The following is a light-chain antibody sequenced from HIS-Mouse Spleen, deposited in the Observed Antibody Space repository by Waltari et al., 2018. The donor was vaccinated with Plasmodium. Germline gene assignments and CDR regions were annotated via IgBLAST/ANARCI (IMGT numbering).Light chain of an antibody. V-gene: IGKV1-13*02. CDR2: DAS. J-gene: IGKJ4*01. CDR3: QQFNSYPLT. CDR1: HGISSA. Sequence: AIQLTHPPSSLSASVGDRVTITCRASHGISSALACYQQKPGKAPKLLIYDASSLESGVPSRFSGSGSGTDFTLTISSLQPEDFATYYCQQFNSYPLTFGGGTKVEIK.